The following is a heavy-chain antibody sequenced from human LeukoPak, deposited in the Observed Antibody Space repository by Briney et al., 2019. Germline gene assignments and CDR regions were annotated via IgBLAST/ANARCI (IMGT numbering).Heavy chain of an antibody. CDR3: ARTYSGSLYYCYYYMDV. V-gene: IGHV1-2*02. J-gene: IGHJ6*03. Sequence: ASVKVSCKASGYTFTGYYMHWVRQAPGQGLEWMGWINPNSGGTNYAQKFQGRVTMTRDTSISTAYMELSRLRSDDTAVYYCARTYSGSLYYCYYYMDVWGKGTTVTVSS. CDR2: INPNSGGT. CDR1: GYTFTGYY. D-gene: IGHD1-26*01.